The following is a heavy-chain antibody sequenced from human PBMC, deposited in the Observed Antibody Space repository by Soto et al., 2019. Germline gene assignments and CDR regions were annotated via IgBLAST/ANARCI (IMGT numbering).Heavy chain of an antibody. J-gene: IGHJ6*02. D-gene: IGHD2-15*01. CDR3: ARDPGYCSGGSCYYYYGMDV. CDR2: IWYDGSNK. Sequence: SGFTLSSYGMHWVRQAPGKGLEWVAVIWYDGSNKYYADSVKGRFTISRDNSKNTLYLQMNSLRAEDTAVYYCARDPGYCSGGSCYYYYGMDVWGQGTTVTVSS. CDR1: GFTLSSYG. V-gene: IGHV3-33*01.